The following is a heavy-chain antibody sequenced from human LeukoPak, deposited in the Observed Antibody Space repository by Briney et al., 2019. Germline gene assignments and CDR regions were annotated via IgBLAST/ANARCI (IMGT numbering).Heavy chain of an antibody. CDR3: ARGSYCSSTSCYGTWFDP. CDR2: INSDGSST. CDR1: GFTFSSYW. V-gene: IGHV3-74*01. D-gene: IGHD2-2*01. Sequence: GGSLRLSCAASGFTFSSYWMHWVRQAPGKGLVWVSRINSDGSSTSYADSEKGRFTISRDNAKNTLYLQMNSLRAEDTAVYYCARGSYCSSTSCYGTWFDPWGQGSLVTVSS. J-gene: IGHJ5*02.